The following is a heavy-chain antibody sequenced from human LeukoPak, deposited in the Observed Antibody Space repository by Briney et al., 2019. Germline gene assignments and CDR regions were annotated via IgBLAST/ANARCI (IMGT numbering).Heavy chain of an antibody. Sequence: GGSLRLSCAVSGITLSNYGMSWVRQAPGKGLEWVAGISGSGGSTNYADSVKGRFTISRDNAKNTLYLQMNSLRAEDTAVYFCAKRGVVIRVILVGFHKQAYYFDSWGQGALVTVSS. J-gene: IGHJ4*02. CDR1: GITLSNYG. CDR2: ISGSGGST. V-gene: IGHV3-23*01. D-gene: IGHD3-10*01. CDR3: AKRGVVIRVILVGFHKQAYYFDS.